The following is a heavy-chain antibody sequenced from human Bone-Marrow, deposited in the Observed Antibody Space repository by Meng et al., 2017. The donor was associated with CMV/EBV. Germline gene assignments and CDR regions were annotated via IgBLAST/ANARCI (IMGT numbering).Heavy chain of an antibody. D-gene: IGHD2-2*01. Sequence: SVKVSCKASGGTFSSYTISWVRQAPGQGLEWMGRIIPILGIANYAQKFQGRVTITADKSTSTAYMELSSLRSEDTALYYRARDGIGKEKVPAATVWFDPWGQGTLVTVSS. V-gene: IGHV1-69*04. CDR1: GGTFSSYT. J-gene: IGHJ5*02. CDR3: ARDGIGKEKVPAATVWFDP. CDR2: IIPILGIA.